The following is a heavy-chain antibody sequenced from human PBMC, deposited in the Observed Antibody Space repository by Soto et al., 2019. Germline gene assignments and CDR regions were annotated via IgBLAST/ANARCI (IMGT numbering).Heavy chain of an antibody. V-gene: IGHV3-23*01. CDR1: YA. Sequence: YAMSWVRQAPGKGLEWVSAISGSGGSTYYADSVKGRFTISRDNSKNTLYLQMNSLRAEDTAVYYCAKDSSLDPYFDYWGQGTLVTVYS. J-gene: IGHJ4*02. CDR2: ISGSGGST. CDR3: AKDSSLDPYFDY. D-gene: IGHD6-13*01.